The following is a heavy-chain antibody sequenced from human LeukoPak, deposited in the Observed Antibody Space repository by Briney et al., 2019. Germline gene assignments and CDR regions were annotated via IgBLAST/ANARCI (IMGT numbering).Heavy chain of an antibody. CDR1: GASISDGHYY. V-gene: IGHV4-39*01. D-gene: IGHD3-3*01. Sequence: SETLSLTCTVSGASISDGHYYWGWIRQTPGKGLEWIASMYYSGSTYYHPSLKSRVTISVNTSTNLLSLKLSSVTAADTAVYYCARQSITPSDWLDPWGQGSLVIVSS. CDR2: MYYSGST. CDR3: ARQSITPSDWLDP. J-gene: IGHJ5*02.